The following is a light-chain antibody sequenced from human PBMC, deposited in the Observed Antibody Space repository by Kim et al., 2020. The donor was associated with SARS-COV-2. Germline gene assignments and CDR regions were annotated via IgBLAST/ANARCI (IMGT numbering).Light chain of an antibody. V-gene: IGKV3-15*01. CDR3: QQYNNWPSYP. CDR2: GAS. J-gene: IGKJ2*01. CDR1: QSVSCN. Sequence: VSTGDSAPLPCRASQSVSCNLAWYQQSPGQAPRLLVYGASTRANGIPARFSGSGSGTEFTITISSLQSEDFAVYYCQQYNNWPSYPFGQGTKLVIK.